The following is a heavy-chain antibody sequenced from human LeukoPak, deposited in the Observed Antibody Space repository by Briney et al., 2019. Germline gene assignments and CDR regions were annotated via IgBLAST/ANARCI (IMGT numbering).Heavy chain of an antibody. V-gene: IGHV3-66*01. Sequence: GGSLRLSCAASGFAVSSNYMSWVRQAPGKGLEWVAVIYSGGSTNYADSVKGRFTISRDNSKNTLYLLMSSLRAEDTAVYYCAIRKSGNAIDYWGQGTLVTVSS. CDR1: GFAVSSNY. J-gene: IGHJ4*02. CDR2: IYSGGST. CDR3: AIRKSGNAIDY. D-gene: IGHD5-12*01.